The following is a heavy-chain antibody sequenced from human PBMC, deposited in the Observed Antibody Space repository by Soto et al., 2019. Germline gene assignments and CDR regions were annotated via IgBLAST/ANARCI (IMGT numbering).Heavy chain of an antibody. CDR2: INTGNGNT. CDR3: ARDARGDEAPMDD. Sequence: ASVKVSCKASGYTFTSYAMHWVRQAPGQRLECMGWINTGNGNTQYSQKFQGRVTITRDTSASTAYMELSRLRSDDTAVYYCARDARGDEAPMDDWGQGTLVTVSS. D-gene: IGHD3-10*01. CDR1: GYTFTSYA. V-gene: IGHV1-3*04. J-gene: IGHJ4*02.